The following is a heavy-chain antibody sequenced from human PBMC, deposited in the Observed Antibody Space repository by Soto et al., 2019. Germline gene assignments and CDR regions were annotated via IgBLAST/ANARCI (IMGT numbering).Heavy chain of an antibody. Sequence: EVQLVESGGTLVQPGGSLRLSCSASGFTSNSYAMHWVRQAPGKGLEFLSAISSYGADTYYADSVKGRFAISRDNSKNTLYLQMSSLRAEDTALYYCVKEGYMRSDWYGQFDYWGQGALVTVSS. CDR1: GFTSNSYA. V-gene: IGHV3-64D*06. J-gene: IGHJ4*02. CDR2: ISSYGADT. D-gene: IGHD6-19*01. CDR3: VKEGYMRSDWYGQFDY.